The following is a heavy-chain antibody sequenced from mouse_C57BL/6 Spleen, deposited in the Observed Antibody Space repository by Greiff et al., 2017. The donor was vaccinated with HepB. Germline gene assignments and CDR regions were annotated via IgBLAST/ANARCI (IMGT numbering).Heavy chain of an antibody. J-gene: IGHJ2*01. V-gene: IGHV1-4*01. D-gene: IGHD2-4*01. Sequence: VQLQQSGAELARPGASVKMSCKASGYTFTSYTLHWVKQRPGQGLEWIGYINPSSGYTKYNQKFKDKATLTADKSSSTAYMQLSSLTSEDSAVYYCARGRYDYDFDYWGQGTTLTVSS. CDR2: INPSSGYT. CDR1: GYTFTSYT. CDR3: ARGRYDYDFDY.